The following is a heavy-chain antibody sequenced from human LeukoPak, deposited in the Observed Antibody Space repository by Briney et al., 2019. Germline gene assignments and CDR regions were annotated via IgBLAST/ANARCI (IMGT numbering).Heavy chain of an antibody. CDR2: ISAYNGNT. CDR1: GYTFTSYG. CDR3: AGNYRYYYYGVDV. D-gene: IGHD1-7*01. J-gene: IGHJ6*02. Sequence: ASVKVSCKASGYTFTSYGISWVRQAPGQGLEWMGWISAYNGNTNYAQKPQGRVTMTTDTSTSTAYMELRSLRSDDTAVYYCAGNYRYYYYGVDVWGQGTTVTVSS. V-gene: IGHV1-18*01.